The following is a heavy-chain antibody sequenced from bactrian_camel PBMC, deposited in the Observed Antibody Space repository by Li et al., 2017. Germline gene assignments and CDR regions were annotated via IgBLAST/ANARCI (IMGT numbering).Heavy chain of an antibody. D-gene: IGHD8*01. CDR3: AADLLLMRPLEASEYKY. CDR1: GSPRMLVS. CDR2: IRIDGKV. J-gene: IGHJ4*01. Sequence: HVQLVESGGDSVQAGGSLRLSCARSGSPRMLVSMGWFRQAPGKEREGVAGIRIDGKVSYADSVKGRFTISKDDANNTLYLQMNSLRPEDTAMYYCAADLLLMRPLEASEYKYWGQGTQVTVS. V-gene: IGHV3S53*01.